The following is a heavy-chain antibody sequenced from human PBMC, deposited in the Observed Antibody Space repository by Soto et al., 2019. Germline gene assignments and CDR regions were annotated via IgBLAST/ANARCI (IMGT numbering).Heavy chain of an antibody. CDR2: IYTIGST. J-gene: IGHJ4*02. CDR1: GDSMTKYY. V-gene: IGHV4-4*07. Sequence: QVQLQESGQGLVKPSETLSLTCTVSGDSMTKYYWSWIRQPAGKGLEWIGRIYTIGSTHYHPSLKSRVTMSVDTSNIHVSLKLKSVTAADTAVYYCARTVGAAYYFDFLGQGALVTVSS. CDR3: ARTVGAAYYFDF. D-gene: IGHD1-26*01.